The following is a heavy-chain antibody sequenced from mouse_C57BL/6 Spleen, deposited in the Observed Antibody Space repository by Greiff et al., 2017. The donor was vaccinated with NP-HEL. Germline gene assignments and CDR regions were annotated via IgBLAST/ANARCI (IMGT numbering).Heavy chain of an antibody. V-gene: IGHV1-64*01. CDR1: GYTFTSYW. CDR2: IHPNSGST. J-gene: IGHJ3*01. CDR3: ASPPIYYDYDGFAY. Sequence: VQLQQPGAELVKPGASVKLSCKASGYTFTSYWMHWVKQRPGQGLEWIGMIHPNSGSTNYNEKFKSKATLTVDKSSSTAYMQLSSLTSEDSAVYYCASPPIYYDYDGFAYWGQGTLVSVSA. D-gene: IGHD2-4*01.